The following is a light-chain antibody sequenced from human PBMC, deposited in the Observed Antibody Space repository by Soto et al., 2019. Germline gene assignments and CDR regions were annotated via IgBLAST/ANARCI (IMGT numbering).Light chain of an antibody. J-gene: IGLJ2*01. CDR3: GTWDTSLSAVV. Sequence: QSVLPQPPSVSAAPGQKVTISCSGSFSNIGKNYVSWYQRLPGTAPKLLIYDNNERSSGIPDRFSGSKSGTSATLGIAGLQTGDEADYYCGTWDTSLSAVVFGGGTKLTVL. CDR1: FSNIGKNY. V-gene: IGLV1-51*01. CDR2: DNN.